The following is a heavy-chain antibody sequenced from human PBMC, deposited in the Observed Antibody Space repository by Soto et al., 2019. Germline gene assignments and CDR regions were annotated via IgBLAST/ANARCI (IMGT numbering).Heavy chain of an antibody. CDR3: AKDAGSYPYYYYYGMDV. CDR2: ISYDGSNK. V-gene: IGHV3-30*18. Sequence: QVQLVESGGGVVQPGRSLRLSCAASGFTFSSYGMHWVRQAPGKGLEWVAVISYDGSNKYYADSVKGRFTISRDNSKNTLYLQMNSLRAEDTAVYYCAKDAGSYPYYYYYGMDVWGQGTTVTVSS. J-gene: IGHJ6*02. CDR1: GFTFSSYG.